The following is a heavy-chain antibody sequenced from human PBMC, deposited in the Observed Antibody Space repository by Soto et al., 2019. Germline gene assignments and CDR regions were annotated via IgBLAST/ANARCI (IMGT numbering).Heavy chain of an antibody. J-gene: IGHJ4*02. CDR1: GGSISSYY. Sequence: SETLSLTCTVSGGSISSYYWSWIRQPPGKGLEWIGYIYYSGSTNYNPSLKSRVTISVDTSKNQFSLKLSSVTVADTAVYYCARKRNGYTPVDYWGQGTLVTVSS. D-gene: IGHD1-1*01. V-gene: IGHV4-59*01. CDR2: IYYSGST. CDR3: ARKRNGYTPVDY.